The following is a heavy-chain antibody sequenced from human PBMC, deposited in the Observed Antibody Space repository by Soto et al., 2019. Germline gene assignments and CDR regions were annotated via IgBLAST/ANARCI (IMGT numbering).Heavy chain of an antibody. CDR2: IKSKTDGGTT. V-gene: IGHV3-15*01. CDR1: GFTFSNAW. D-gene: IGHD6-13*01. Sequence: GSLRLSCAASGFTFSNAWMSWVRQAPGKGLEWVGRIKSKTDGGTTDYAAPVKGRLTISRDDSKNTLYLQMNSLKTEDTAVYYCTTSPQGSSWYGDYFDYWGQGTLVTVSS. J-gene: IGHJ4*02. CDR3: TTSPQGSSWYGDYFDY.